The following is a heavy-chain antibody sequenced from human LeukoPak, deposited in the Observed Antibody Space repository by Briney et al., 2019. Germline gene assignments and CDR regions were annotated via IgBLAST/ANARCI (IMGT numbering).Heavy chain of an antibody. CDR3: ARSYNWNYGFDY. CDR1: GFTFSSYA. CDR2: ISSSGGST. D-gene: IGHD1-7*01. J-gene: IGHJ4*02. Sequence: GGSLRLSCAASGFTFSSYAMSWVRQAPGRGLEWVSGISSSGGSTPHADSVKGRFTISRDNSKNTLYLQMNSLRAEDTAVYYCARSYNWNYGFDYWGQGTLVTVSS. V-gene: IGHV3-23*01.